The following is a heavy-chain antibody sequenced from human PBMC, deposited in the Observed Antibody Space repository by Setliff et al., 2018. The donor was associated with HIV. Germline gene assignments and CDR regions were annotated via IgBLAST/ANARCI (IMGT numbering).Heavy chain of an antibody. CDR3: ARDGYTNGYGYYYFYMDV. CDR1: GDSISGYY. D-gene: IGHD5-18*01. V-gene: IGHV4-59*12. Sequence: PSETLSLTCTVSGDSISGYYWSWIRQSPGKGLEWIGFIYETGSTYYNPSLKSRVSISIDTSKNQFSLKLGSVTAADTAVYFCARDGYTNGYGYYYFYMDVWGKGTTVTVPS. CDR2: IYETGST. J-gene: IGHJ6*03.